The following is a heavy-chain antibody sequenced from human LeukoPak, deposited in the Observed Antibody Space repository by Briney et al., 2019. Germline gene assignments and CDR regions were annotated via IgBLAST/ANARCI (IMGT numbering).Heavy chain of an antibody. J-gene: IGHJ4*02. CDR2: IYPADSDT. V-gene: IGHV5-51*01. CDR1: GYSFSTYW. D-gene: IGHD4-17*01. Sequence: GESLKISCKASGYSFSTYWIGWVRQMPGKGLEWVGIIYPADSDTRYSPSFQGQATISADRSISTAYLQWSSLKASDTAMYYCARQTTVTPGDYWGQGTLVSVSS. CDR3: ARQTTVTPGDY.